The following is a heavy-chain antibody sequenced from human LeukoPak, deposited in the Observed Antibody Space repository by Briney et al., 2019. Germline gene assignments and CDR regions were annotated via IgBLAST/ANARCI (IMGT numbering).Heavy chain of an antibody. V-gene: IGHV3-23*01. Sequence: GALRLSCAASGFTFSSYAMSWVRQAPGKGLEWVSAISGSGGSTYYADSVKGRFTTSRDNSKNTLYLQMNSLRAEDTAVYYCAKDPGMATISDYWGQGTLVTVSS. J-gene: IGHJ4*02. CDR3: AKDPGMATISDY. CDR2: ISGSGGST. CDR1: GFTFSSYA. D-gene: IGHD5-24*01.